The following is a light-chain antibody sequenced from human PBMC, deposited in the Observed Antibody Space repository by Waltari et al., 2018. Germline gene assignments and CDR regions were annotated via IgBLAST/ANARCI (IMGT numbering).Light chain of an antibody. CDR1: QSITNY. Sequence: DIQMTQSPSSLSAFVGDRVTITCRASQSITNYLNWYQDKPGKAPKLLIYAASGLQGGVPSRFSSSGSGTDFNLTISSLQAEDFATYYSQQSYSTPYTFGQGTKLEIK. CDR2: AAS. CDR3: QQSYSTPYT. V-gene: IGKV1-39*01. J-gene: IGKJ2*01.